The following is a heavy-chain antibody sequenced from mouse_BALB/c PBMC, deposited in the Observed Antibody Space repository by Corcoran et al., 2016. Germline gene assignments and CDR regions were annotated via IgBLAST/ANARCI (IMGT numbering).Heavy chain of an antibody. V-gene: IGHV1-18*01. CDR3: ARGGWLLPYAMDY. Sequence: EVQLQQSGPELVKPEASVKISCKISGYTITAYTMHWVKQSNGESLEWIGGINPNNGGTSYNQKFKGKATLTVDKSSSTAYMELRSLTSEDSAVYYCARGGWLLPYAMDYLGQGTSVTVSS. D-gene: IGHD2-3*01. J-gene: IGHJ4*01. CDR2: INPNNGGT. CDR1: GYTITAYT.